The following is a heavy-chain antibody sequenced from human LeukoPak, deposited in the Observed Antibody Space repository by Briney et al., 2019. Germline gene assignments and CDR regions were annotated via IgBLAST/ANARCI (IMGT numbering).Heavy chain of an antibody. Sequence: SETLSLTCTVSGYSISSGYYWGWIRQPPGKGLEWIGSIYHSGSTYYNPSLKSRVTISVDTSKNQFSVKLSSVTAADTAVYYCARDQEAYCSSTSCYEYSYYMDVWGKGTTVTISS. CDR1: GYSISSGYY. J-gene: IGHJ6*03. CDR3: ARDQEAYCSSTSCYEYSYYMDV. V-gene: IGHV4-38-2*02. CDR2: IYHSGST. D-gene: IGHD2-2*01.